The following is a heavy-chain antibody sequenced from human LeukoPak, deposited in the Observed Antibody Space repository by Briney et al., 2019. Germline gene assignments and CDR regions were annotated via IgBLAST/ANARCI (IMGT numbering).Heavy chain of an antibody. J-gene: IGHJ3*02. Sequence: GASVKVSCKASGYTFSGYYMHWVRQAPGQGPEWMGVISPSGGSTTYAQKFQGRVTLTRDMSTSTDYLELSSLRSEDTAVYYCAREGGAKLRYFDWTTMADDVFDIWGQGTMVTVSS. V-gene: IGHV1-46*01. CDR2: ISPSGGST. CDR3: AREGGAKLRYFDWTTMADDVFDI. D-gene: IGHD3-9*01. CDR1: GYTFSGYY.